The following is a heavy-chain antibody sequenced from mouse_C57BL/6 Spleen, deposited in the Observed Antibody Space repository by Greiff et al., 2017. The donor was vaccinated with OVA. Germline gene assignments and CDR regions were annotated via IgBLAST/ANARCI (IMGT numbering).Heavy chain of an antibody. D-gene: IGHD1-1*01. CDR3: ATGYYGSSFYAMDY. Sequence: VQLQESGAELVKPGASVKISCKASGYAFSSYWMNWVKQRPGKGLEWIGQIYPGDGDTNYNGKFKGKATLTADKSSSTAYMQLSSLTSEDSAVYFCATGYYGSSFYAMDYWGQGTSVTVSS. J-gene: IGHJ4*01. CDR2: IYPGDGDT. V-gene: IGHV1-80*01. CDR1: GYAFSSYW.